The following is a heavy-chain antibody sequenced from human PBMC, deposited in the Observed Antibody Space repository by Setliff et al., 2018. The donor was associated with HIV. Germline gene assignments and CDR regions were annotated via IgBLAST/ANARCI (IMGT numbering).Heavy chain of an antibody. CDR3: TAPMWWAGGHVPT. J-gene: IGHJ4*02. CDR2: IKSKADGGTT. D-gene: IGHD2-21*01. V-gene: IGHV3-15*01. CDR1: GGSISSDNW. Sequence: ETLSLTCAVSGGSISSDNWWTWVRQAPGKGLEWIGRIKSKADGGTTDYAAPVNGRFTISRDDSTNVLYLQMNSLKTEDTAVYYCTAPMWWAGGHVPTWGQGTLVTVSS.